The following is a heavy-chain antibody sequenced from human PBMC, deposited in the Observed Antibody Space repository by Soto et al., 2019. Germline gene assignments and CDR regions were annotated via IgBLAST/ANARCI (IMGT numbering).Heavy chain of an antibody. CDR3: AIIVLRFFPWFVP. CDR1: GGSISSYY. D-gene: IGHD3-3*01. Sequence: SETLSLTCTVSGGSISSYYWSWIRQPPGKGLEWIGYIYYSGSTNYNPSLKSRVTISVDTSKNQFSLKLSSVTAADTAVYYCAIIVLRFFPWFVPWCQGTLVTVFS. V-gene: IGHV4-59*01. J-gene: IGHJ5*02. CDR2: IYYSGST.